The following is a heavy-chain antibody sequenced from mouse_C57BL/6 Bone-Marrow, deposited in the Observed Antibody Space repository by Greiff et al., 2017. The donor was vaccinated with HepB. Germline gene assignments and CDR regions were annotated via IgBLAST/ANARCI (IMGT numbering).Heavy chain of an antibody. Sequence: QVQLQQPGAELVRPGTSVKLSCKASGYTFTSYWVHWVKQRPGQGLEWIGVIDPSDSYTNYNQKFKGKATLTVDTSSSTAYMQLSSLTSEDSAVYYCARGDYSNYHPYYFDYWGQGTTLTVSS. CDR2: IDPSDSYT. V-gene: IGHV1-59*01. D-gene: IGHD2-5*01. J-gene: IGHJ2*01. CDR1: GYTFTSYW. CDR3: ARGDYSNYHPYYFDY.